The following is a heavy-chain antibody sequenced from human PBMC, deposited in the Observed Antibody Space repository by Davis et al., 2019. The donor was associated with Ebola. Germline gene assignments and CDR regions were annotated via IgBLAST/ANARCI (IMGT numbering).Heavy chain of an antibody. D-gene: IGHD3-22*01. CDR1: GGSTSRGGSY. CDR2: IYYSGST. Sequence: PSETLSLTCTVSGGSTSRGGSYWTWIRQHPGKGLEWIGHIYYSGSTYYKPSLKSRVTISLDTSKNQFSLNLYSVTAADTAVYYCARDLRYDSSGYDYYFYMDVWGKGTTVTVSS. J-gene: IGHJ6*03. CDR3: ARDLRYDSSGYDYYFYMDV. V-gene: IGHV4-31*03.